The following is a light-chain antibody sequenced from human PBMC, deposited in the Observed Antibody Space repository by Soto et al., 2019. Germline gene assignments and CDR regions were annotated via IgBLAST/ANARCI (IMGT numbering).Light chain of an antibody. CDR3: CSYAGSSTFV. V-gene: IGLV2-23*03. CDR1: SSDVVSYNL. Sequence: QSVLTQPASVSVSPGQSITISCTGTSSDVVSYNLVSWYQQHPGKAPKLMIYEGSKRPSGVSNRFSGSKSGNTASLTISGLQAEDEADYYCCSYAGSSTFVFGTGTKLTVL. CDR2: EGS. J-gene: IGLJ1*01.